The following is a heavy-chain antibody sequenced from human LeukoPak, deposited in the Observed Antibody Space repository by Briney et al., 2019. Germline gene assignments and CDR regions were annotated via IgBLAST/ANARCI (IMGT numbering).Heavy chain of an antibody. J-gene: IGHJ4*02. CDR2: ISGSGGST. CDR1: GFTFSSYG. D-gene: IGHD5-24*01. V-gene: IGHV3-23*01. Sequence: GGSLRLSCAASGFTFSSYGMSWVRQAPGKGLEWVSAISGSGGSTYYADSVKGRFTISRDNSKNTLYLQMNSLRAEDKAVYYCAKDLMEWLQVVPVFDYWGQGTLVTVSS. CDR3: AKDLMEWLQVVPVFDY.